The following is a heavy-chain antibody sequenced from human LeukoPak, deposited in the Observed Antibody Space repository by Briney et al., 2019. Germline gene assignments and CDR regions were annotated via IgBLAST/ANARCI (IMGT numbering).Heavy chain of an antibody. V-gene: IGHV3-7*01. CDR2: VNRDGSET. Sequence: GGSLRLSCAASGFALSSHWMTWVRQVPGRGPEWVANVNRDGSETYYLDSVKGRFTISRDNAKNALYLQMNNLRAEDTAIYFCARGRGPYGWFDPWGQGTLVTVSS. D-gene: IGHD3-10*01. J-gene: IGHJ5*02. CDR3: ARGRGPYGWFDP. CDR1: GFALSSHW.